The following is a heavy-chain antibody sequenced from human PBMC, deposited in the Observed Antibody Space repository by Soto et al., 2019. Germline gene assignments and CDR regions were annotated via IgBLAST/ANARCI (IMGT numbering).Heavy chain of an antibody. J-gene: IGHJ6*02. D-gene: IGHD4-4*01. CDR3: ARDPHDYSFGDYYYGMDV. CDR1: GGSFSSYA. CDR2: IIPIFGTA. Sequence: SVKVSCKASGGSFSSYAIGWVRQAPGQGLEWMGGIIPIFGTANYAQKFQGRVTITADESTSTAYMELSSLRSEDTAVYYCARDPHDYSFGDYYYGMDVWGQGTTVTVSS. V-gene: IGHV1-69*13.